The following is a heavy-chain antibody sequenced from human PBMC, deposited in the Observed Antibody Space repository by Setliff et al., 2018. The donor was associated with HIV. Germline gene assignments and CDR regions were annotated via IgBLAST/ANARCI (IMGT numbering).Heavy chain of an antibody. CDR1: GFSFSTYG. CDR2: IWHDGSNE. Sequence: GSLRLSCAASGFSFSTYGMHWVRQAPGKGLEWVAVIWHDGSNENYADSVKGRFTISRDNSKNTLYLQMSSLRVDDTAVHYCVKEAYSNSWNYYYYYIDVWGKGTTVTVSS. CDR3: VKEAYSNSWNYYYYYIDV. V-gene: IGHV3-30*02. J-gene: IGHJ6*03. D-gene: IGHD6-6*01.